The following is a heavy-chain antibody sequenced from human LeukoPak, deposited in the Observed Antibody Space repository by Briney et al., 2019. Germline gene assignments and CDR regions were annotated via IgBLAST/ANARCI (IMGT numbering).Heavy chain of an antibody. CDR3: ARESTYYESSGQVPFDY. J-gene: IGHJ4*02. Sequence: GGSLRLSCAASGFTFNTYTMNWVRQAPGKGLEWVSYISGSSGIIDYADSVRGRFTISRDNAKNSLYLQMNSLRAEDTAVYYCARESTYYESSGQVPFDYWGQGTLVTVSS. CDR1: GFTFNTYT. D-gene: IGHD3-22*01. CDR2: ISGSSGII. V-gene: IGHV3-48*01.